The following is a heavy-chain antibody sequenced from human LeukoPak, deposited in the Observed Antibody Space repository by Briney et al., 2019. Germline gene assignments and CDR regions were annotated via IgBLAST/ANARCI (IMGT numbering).Heavy chain of an antibody. CDR1: GFTFSSYS. Sequence: PGGSLRLSCAASGFTFSSYSMNWVRQAPGKGLEWVSSISSSSSYIYYADAVKGRFTISRDNAKNSLYLQMNSLRAEDTAVYYCARAQKYYYGSGSYYSISDWGQGTLVTVSS. D-gene: IGHD3-10*01. J-gene: IGHJ4*02. CDR3: ARAQKYYYGSGSYYSISD. V-gene: IGHV3-21*01. CDR2: ISSSSSYI.